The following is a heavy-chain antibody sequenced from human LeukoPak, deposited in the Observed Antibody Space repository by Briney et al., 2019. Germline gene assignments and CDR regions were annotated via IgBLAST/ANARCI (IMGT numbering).Heavy chain of an antibody. V-gene: IGHV4-34*01. CDR1: GGAFSGYY. CDR3: ARIILGYYFDY. D-gene: IGHD3-22*01. Sequence: SETLSLTCAVYGGAFSGYYWSWTRQPPGKGLEWIGEINHSGSTNYNPSLKSRVTISVDTSKNQFSLKLSSVTAADTAVYYCARIILGYYFDYWGQGTLVTVSS. J-gene: IGHJ4*02. CDR2: INHSGST.